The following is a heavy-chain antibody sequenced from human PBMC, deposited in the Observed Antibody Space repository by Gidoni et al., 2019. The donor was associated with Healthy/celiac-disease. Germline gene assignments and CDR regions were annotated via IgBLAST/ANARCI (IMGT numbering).Heavy chain of an antibody. CDR1: GGSISSSSYY. CDR2: IYYSGST. Sequence: QLQLQESGPGLVKPSETLSLTCTVSGGSISSSSYYWGWLRQPPGKGLEWIGSIYYSGSTYYNPSLKSRVTISVDTSKNQFSLKLSSVTAADTAVYYCARRAGYGSGSVDYWGQGTLVTVSS. D-gene: IGHD3-10*01. J-gene: IGHJ4*02. CDR3: ARRAGYGSGSVDY. V-gene: IGHV4-39*01.